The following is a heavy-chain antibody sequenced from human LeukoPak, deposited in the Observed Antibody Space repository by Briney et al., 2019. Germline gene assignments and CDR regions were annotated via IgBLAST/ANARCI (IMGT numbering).Heavy chain of an antibody. Sequence: PGGSLRLSCAASGFTFSDYTMNWVRQAPGKGLQWVANVRPDGREQRYVDSVKGRFTISRDDAKNLVYLQMNSLRTDDTGVYYCARGIAAAGRYDHWGQGTLVTVSS. CDR1: GFTFSDYT. CDR3: ARGIAAAGRYDH. V-gene: IGHV3-7*01. J-gene: IGHJ4*02. CDR2: VRPDGREQ. D-gene: IGHD6-13*01.